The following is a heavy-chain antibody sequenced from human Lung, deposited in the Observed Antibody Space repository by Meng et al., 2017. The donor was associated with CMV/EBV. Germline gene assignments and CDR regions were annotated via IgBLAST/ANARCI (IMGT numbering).Heavy chain of an antibody. CDR3: VRDCSVASCYDFYYYGMDV. D-gene: IGHD2-2*01. V-gene: IGHV1-69*05. CDR2: SIPMYATV. J-gene: IGHJ6*02. Sequence: SVXVSXKASGGTFNSYSISWVRQAPGQGLEWMGGSIPMYATVNYAQKFQGRVTMTMDESASTAYMELSSLRSEDTGVYYCVRDCSVASCYDFYYYGMDVXSRGXTVTVSS. CDR1: GGTFNSYS.